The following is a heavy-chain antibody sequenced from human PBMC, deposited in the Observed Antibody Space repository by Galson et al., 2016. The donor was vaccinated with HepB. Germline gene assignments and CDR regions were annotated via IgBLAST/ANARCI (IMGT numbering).Heavy chain of an antibody. CDR1: GFTFSNFD. J-gene: IGHJ5*01. Sequence: SLRLSCAASGFTFSNFDMHWVRQAPGKGLDWVAVISYDGSNKYYADSVKGRFTISRDNSKNTVYLQMNSLRAEDTAVYYGARAYLLSCTTTSCYFDSWGQGTLVTVSS. CDR3: ARAYLLSCTTTSCYFDS. V-gene: IGHV3-30*03. CDR2: ISYDGSNK. D-gene: IGHD2-2*01.